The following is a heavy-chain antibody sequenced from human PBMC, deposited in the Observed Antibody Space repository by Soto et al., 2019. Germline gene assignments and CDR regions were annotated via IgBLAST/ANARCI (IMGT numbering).Heavy chain of an antibody. CDR1: GFTVSNNH. V-gene: IGHV3-53*01. D-gene: IGHD3-16*01. J-gene: IGHJ4*02. CDR2: VHGGGST. CDR3: GGRLTTAASLDY. Sequence: VQLVESGGGLIQPGGSLRLSCAASGFTVSNNHMTWVRQAAGKGLELVSFVHGGGSTSYADSVKGRFTISRDNSKNTLYLQMDSLRADDTAIYYCGGRLTTAASLDYWGRGTLVTVSS.